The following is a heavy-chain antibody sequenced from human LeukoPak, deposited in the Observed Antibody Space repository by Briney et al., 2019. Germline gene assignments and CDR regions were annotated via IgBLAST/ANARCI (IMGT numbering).Heavy chain of an antibody. J-gene: IGHJ3*02. CDR1: GYTFTSYG. CDR2: ISASHGNT. V-gene: IGHV1-18*04. Sequence: ASVKLSCKASGYTFTSYGISWVRQAPGQGLEWMGWISASHGNTHYAPQPKARVTMTTDTSTSTAYMELRSLRSDDTAVYYCARHHSWDAFDIWGQGTMVTVSS. CDR3: ARHHSWDAFDI.